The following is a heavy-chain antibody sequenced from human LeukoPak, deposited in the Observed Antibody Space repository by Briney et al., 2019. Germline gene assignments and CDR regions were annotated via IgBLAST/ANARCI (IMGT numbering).Heavy chain of an antibody. CDR1: GFTFSDYY. J-gene: IGHJ6*02. V-gene: IGHV3-11*01. CDR3: ARRIAARPVYYYGMDV. Sequence: PGGSLILACSASGFTFSDYYISWVRQAPGKGRGWVSYIISSGSIIYYADCGSGRFTICIDNAKNSLYLQMNSLRAEDTAVYYCARRIAARPVYYYGMDVWGQGTTVTVSS. CDR2: IISSGSII. D-gene: IGHD6-6*01.